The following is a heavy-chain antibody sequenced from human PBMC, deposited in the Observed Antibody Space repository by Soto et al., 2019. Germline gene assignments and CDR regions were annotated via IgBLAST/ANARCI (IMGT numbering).Heavy chain of an antibody. CDR2: IYHSGST. J-gene: IGHJ4*02. V-gene: IGHV4-30-2*01. CDR3: ARDYYDSSGYYFDY. Sequence: SETLSLTCAVSGGSISSGGYPWSWIRQPPGKGLEWIGYIYHSGSTYYNPSLKSRVTISVDRSKNQFSLKLSSVTAADTAVYYCARDYYDSSGYYFDYWGQGTLVTVSS. CDR1: GGSISSGGYP. D-gene: IGHD3-22*01.